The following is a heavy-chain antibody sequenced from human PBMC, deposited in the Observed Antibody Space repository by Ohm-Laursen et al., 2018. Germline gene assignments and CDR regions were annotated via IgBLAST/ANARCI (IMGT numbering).Heavy chain of an antibody. Sequence: SLRLSCAASGFTFSSYWIHWVRQAPGRGLVWVSRINSDGSSTSYADSVKGRFTISRDNAKNTLYLQMNSLRAEDTAVYYCARDTRYYYGSGSYFDYYYGMDVWGQGTTVTVSS. CDR3: ARDTRYYYGSGSYFDYYYGMDV. CDR1: GFTFSSYW. V-gene: IGHV3-74*01. D-gene: IGHD3-10*01. CDR2: INSDGSST. J-gene: IGHJ6*02.